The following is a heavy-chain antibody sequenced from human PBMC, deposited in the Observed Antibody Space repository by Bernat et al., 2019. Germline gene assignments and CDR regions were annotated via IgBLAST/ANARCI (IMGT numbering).Heavy chain of an antibody. CDR2: IYYSGST. D-gene: IGHD6-13*01. CDR3: ARSHSSSWYRFDY. Sequence: QLQLQASGPGLVKPSETLSLTCTVSGGSISSSSYYWGWIRQPPGKGLEWIGSIYYSGSTYYNPSLKSRVTISVDTSKNQFSLKLSSVTAADTAVYYCARSHSSSWYRFDYWGQGTLVTVSS. CDR1: GGSISSSSYY. J-gene: IGHJ4*02. V-gene: IGHV4-39*01.